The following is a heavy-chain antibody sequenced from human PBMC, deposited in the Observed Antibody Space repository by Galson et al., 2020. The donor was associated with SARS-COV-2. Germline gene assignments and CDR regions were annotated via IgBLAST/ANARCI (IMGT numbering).Heavy chain of an antibody. CDR2: ISWNSGSI. CDR3: AKGIGIAAAGTYHNYYYGMDV. J-gene: IGHJ6*02. V-gene: IGHV3-9*01. CDR1: GFTFDDYA. D-gene: IGHD6-13*01. Sequence: GGSLRLSCAASGFTFDDYAMHWVRQAPGKGLEWVSGISWNSGSIGYADSVKGRFTISRDNAKNSLYLQMNSLRAEDTALYYCAKGIGIAAAGTYHNYYYGMDVWGQGTTVTVSS.